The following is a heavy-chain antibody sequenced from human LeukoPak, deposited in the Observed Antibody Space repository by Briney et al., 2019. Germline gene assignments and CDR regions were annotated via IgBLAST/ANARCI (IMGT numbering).Heavy chain of an antibody. CDR3: ARQWLRRDWFDP. CDR2: INHSGST. CDR1: GGSFSGYY. Sequence: PSETLSLTCAVYGGSFSGYYWSWIRQPPGKGLEWIGEINHSGSTNYNPSLKSRVTISVDTSKNQFSLKLSSVTAADTAVYYCARQWLRRDWFDPWGQGTLVTVSS. D-gene: IGHD5-12*01. V-gene: IGHV4-34*01. J-gene: IGHJ5*02.